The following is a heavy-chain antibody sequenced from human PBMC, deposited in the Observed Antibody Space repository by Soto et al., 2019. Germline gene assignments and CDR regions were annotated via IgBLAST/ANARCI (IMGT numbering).Heavy chain of an antibody. Sequence: QLQLQESGPGLVKPSETLSLTCTVSGGSISSSSYYWGWIRQPPGKGLEWIGSIYYSGSTYYNPSLKMRVTISVDTSKNQFSLKLSSVTAADTAVYYCARRGLSRTMVRGVISWYFDLWGRGTLVTVSS. D-gene: IGHD3-10*01. CDR2: IYYSGST. CDR3: ARRGLSRTMVRGVISWYFDL. V-gene: IGHV4-39*01. CDR1: GGSISSSSYY. J-gene: IGHJ2*01.